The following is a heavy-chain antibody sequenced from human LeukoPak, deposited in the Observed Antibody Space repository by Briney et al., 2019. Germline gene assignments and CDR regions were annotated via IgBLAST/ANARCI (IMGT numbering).Heavy chain of an antibody. CDR1: GATFSSYA. Sequence: GSSVKLSCKASGATFSSYAISWVRQAPGHGLEWMGRIIPILGIANYAQKFQGRVTITADKSTSTAYMELSSLRSEDTAVYYCARNADITMVRGVIRNLDYWGQGTLVTVSS. CDR3: ARNADITMVRGVIRNLDY. D-gene: IGHD3-10*01. V-gene: IGHV1-69*04. J-gene: IGHJ4*02. CDR2: IIPILGIA.